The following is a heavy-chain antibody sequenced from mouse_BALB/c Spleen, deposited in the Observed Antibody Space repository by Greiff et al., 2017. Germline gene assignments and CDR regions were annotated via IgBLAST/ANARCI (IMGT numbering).Heavy chain of an antibody. V-gene: IGHV3-2*02. CDR1: GYSITSDYA. D-gene: IGHD2-14*01. CDR2: ISYSGST. CDR3: ARSGVRYAMDY. Sequence: VQLKESGPGLVKPSQSLSLTCTVTGYSITSDYAWNWIRQFPGNKLEWMGYISYSGSTSYNPSLKSRISITRDTSKNQFFLQLNSVTTEDTATYYCARSGVRYAMDYWGQGTSVTVSS. J-gene: IGHJ4*01.